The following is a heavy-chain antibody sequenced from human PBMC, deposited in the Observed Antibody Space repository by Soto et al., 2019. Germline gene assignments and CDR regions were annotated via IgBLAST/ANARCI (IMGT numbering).Heavy chain of an antibody. CDR2: ISSSTNTI. CDR1: NFTFSRYS. CDR3: ARQLGSPSAGDFDY. Sequence: EVQLVESGGDLVQPGGSLRLSCAASNFTFSRYSMNWFRQAPGKGLEWVSYISSSTNTIYYADSVKGRFTISRDNAKSSLYLQMKSLRDEDTAVYYCARQLGSPSAGDFDYWGQGTLVTVSS. D-gene: IGHD3-3*02. J-gene: IGHJ4*02. V-gene: IGHV3-48*02.